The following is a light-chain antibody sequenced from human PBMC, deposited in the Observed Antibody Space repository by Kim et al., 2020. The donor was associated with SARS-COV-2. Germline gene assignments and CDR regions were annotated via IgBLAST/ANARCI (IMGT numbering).Light chain of an antibody. CDR2: DAS. J-gene: IGKJ4*01. CDR3: QQYNNWPLT. CDR1: QRISSH. Sequence: VSPGEEATLFCRASQRISSHLAWYQQKPGQAPRLLIYDASTRATDFPDRFSGSGSGTEFTLTISNLQSEDFAVYSCQQYNNWPLTFGGGTKVDIK. V-gene: IGKV3-15*01.